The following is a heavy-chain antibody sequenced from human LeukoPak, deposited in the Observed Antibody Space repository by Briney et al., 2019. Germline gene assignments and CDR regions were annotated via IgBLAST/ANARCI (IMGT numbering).Heavy chain of an antibody. J-gene: IGHJ4*02. V-gene: IGHV4-34*01. CDR2: INHSGST. D-gene: IGHD3-22*01. CDR1: GGSFSGYY. CDR3: ARAATSYDSSGYFLRY. Sequence: SETLSLTCAVYGGSFSGYYWSWIRQPPGKGLEWIGEINHSGSTNYNPSLKSRVTISVDTSKNQFSLKLSSVTAADTAVYYCARAATSYDSSGYFLRYWGQGTLVTVSS.